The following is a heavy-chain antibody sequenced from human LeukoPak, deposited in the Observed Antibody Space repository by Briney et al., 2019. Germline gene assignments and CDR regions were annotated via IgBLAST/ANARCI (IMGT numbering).Heavy chain of an antibody. D-gene: IGHD2-2*01. CDR2: ISYDGSNK. Sequence: GGSLRLSCAASGFTFSSYAMHWVRQAPGKGLEWVAVISYDGSNKYYADSVKGRFTISRDNSKNTLYLQMNSLRAEDTAVYYCAKDMVVVVPAATYYYYGMDVWGQGTTVTVSS. CDR3: AKDMVVVVPAATYYYYGMDV. CDR1: GFTFSSYA. J-gene: IGHJ6*02. V-gene: IGHV3-30*18.